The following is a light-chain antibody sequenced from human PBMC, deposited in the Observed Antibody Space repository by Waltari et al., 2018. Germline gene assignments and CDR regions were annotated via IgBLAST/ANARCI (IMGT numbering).Light chain of an antibody. J-gene: IGKJ1*01. CDR2: KAS. CDR1: QSISSW. Sequence: DIQMTQSPSTLSASVGDRVTITCRASQSISSWLAWYQQKPGNAPNLLIYKASNLESGVPSRFSGSGSGTEFTLTISSLQPDDFATYYCQQYNSYWTFGQGTKVEIK. CDR3: QQYNSYWT. V-gene: IGKV1-5*03.